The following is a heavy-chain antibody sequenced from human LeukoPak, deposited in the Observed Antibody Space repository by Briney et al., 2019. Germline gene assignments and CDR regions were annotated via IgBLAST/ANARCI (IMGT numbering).Heavy chain of an antibody. V-gene: IGHV1-18*01. CDR1: GYTFTTYG. Sequence: ASVKVSCKTSGYTFTTYGLSWVRQARGQGLEWMGWISGHNGNTNYAQKLQGRVTMTTDTSTSTAYMELRSLRSDDTAVYYCARASSSFDAFDIWGQGTMVTVSS. J-gene: IGHJ3*02. D-gene: IGHD6-13*01. CDR2: ISGHNGNT. CDR3: ARASSSFDAFDI.